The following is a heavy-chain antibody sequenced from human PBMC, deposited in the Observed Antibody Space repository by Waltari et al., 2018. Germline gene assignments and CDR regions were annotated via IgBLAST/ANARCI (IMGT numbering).Heavy chain of an antibody. V-gene: IGHV4-38-2*02. D-gene: IGHD3-16*01. CDR2: IYHSGST. Sequence: QVQLQESGPGLVKPSETLSLTCTVSGCSISSYYWSWIRQPPGKGLEWIGSIYHSGSTYYNPSLKSRVTISVDTSKNQFSLKLSSVTAADTAVYYCARDYVTLGYYYYYMDVWGKGTTVTVSS. J-gene: IGHJ6*03. CDR1: GCSISSYY. CDR3: ARDYVTLGYYYYYMDV.